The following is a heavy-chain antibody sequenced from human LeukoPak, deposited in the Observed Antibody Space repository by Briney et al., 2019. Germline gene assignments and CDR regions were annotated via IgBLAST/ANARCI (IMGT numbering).Heavy chain of an antibody. CDR3: AKLGDYGY. Sequence: GGSLRLSCAASGFTFNNYGMNWVRQAPGKGLEWVSTISNSGGSTYYADSVKGRFIISRDKSKNTLYLQMNSLRGEDTAAYYCAKLGDYGYWGQGTLVTVYS. J-gene: IGHJ4*02. D-gene: IGHD4-17*01. CDR1: GFTFNNYG. V-gene: IGHV3-23*01. CDR2: ISNSGGST.